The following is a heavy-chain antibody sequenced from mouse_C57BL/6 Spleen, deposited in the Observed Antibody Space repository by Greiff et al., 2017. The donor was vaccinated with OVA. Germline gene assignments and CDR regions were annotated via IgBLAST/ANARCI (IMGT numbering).Heavy chain of an antibody. CDR1: GYSITSCYF. D-gene: IGHD2-4*01. CDR3: AHICYDYEY. Sequence: EVKLMESGPGLVKPSQSLSLTCSVSGYSITSCYFWYLIRQFPGNKLEWMRYISYDGSNNYNPSLEKRISITRDTYKNQIFLKLNSVTTEDTATYYCAHICYDYEYWGQGTTLTVSS. V-gene: IGHV3-6*01. CDR2: ISYDGSN. J-gene: IGHJ2*01.